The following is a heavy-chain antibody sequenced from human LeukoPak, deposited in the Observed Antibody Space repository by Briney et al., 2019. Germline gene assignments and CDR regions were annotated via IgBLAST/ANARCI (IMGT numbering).Heavy chain of an antibody. V-gene: IGHV1-18*01. CDR1: GYTFITNG. CDR3: ARDRGRAPFDP. D-gene: IGHD3-10*01. J-gene: IGHJ5*02. CDR2: ISAYNGNT. Sequence: ASVKVSCKASGYTFITNGISWVRQAPGQGLEWMGWISAYNGNTNYAQKLQGRVTMTTDTSTSTAYMELRRLRADDTAVYYCARDRGRAPFDPWGQGTLVTVSS.